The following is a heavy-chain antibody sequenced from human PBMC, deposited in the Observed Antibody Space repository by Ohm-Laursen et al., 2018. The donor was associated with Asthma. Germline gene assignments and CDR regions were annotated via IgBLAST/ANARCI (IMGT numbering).Heavy chain of an antibody. D-gene: IGHD6-13*01. CDR2: ISTASSFI. Sequence: SLRLSCAASGYTFSRYSIHWVRQIPGKGLEWVASISTASSFIYYADSVRGRLTTSRDNAKNSLYLQMNSLRADDTAVYYCGRVYSSSWDPRGQGTLVTVSS. J-gene: IGHJ5*02. CDR1: GYTFSRYS. CDR3: GRVYSSSWDP. V-gene: IGHV3-21*04.